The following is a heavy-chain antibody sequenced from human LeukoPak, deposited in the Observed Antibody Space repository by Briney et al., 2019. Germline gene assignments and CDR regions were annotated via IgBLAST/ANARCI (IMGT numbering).Heavy chain of an antibody. CDR2: ISGSGGSK. CDR1: GFSFSNYA. Sequence: PGGSLRLSCAASGFSFSNYAMSWVRQAPGKGLEWVPAISGSGGSKYYADSVKGRFTISRDNSKNTLYLQMNSLRAEDTAVYYCARDLNWNNALGVIDYWGQGTLVTVSS. D-gene: IGHD1/OR15-1a*01. V-gene: IGHV3-23*01. J-gene: IGHJ4*02. CDR3: ARDLNWNNALGVIDY.